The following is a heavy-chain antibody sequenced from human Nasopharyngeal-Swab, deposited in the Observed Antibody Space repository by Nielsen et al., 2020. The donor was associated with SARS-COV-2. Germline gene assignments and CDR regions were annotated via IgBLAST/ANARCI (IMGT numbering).Heavy chain of an antibody. J-gene: IGHJ4*02. V-gene: IGHV5-51*01. CDR1: GYSFTSYW. CDR3: ARQMDYYGSGSPPGY. Sequence: GGSLRLSCKGSGYSFTSYWIGWVRQMPGKGLEWMGIIYPGDSDTRYSPSFQGQVTISADKSISTAYPQWSSLKASDTAMYYCARQMDYYGSGSPPGYWGQGTLVTVSS. CDR2: IYPGDSDT. D-gene: IGHD3-10*01.